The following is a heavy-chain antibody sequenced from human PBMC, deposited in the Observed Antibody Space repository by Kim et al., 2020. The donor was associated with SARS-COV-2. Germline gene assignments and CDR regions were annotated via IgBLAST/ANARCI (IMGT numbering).Heavy chain of an antibody. CDR3: ARVSKKGPEIYGDGSDYTNWFDP. CDR2: IIPIFGTA. D-gene: IGHD4-17*01. Sequence: SVKVSCKASGGTSSSYAISWVRQAPGQGLEWMGGIIPIFGTANYAQKFQGRVTITADESTSTAYMELSSLRSEDTAVYYCARVSKKGPEIYGDGSDYTNWFDPWGQGNLVTVSS. V-gene: IGHV1-69*13. J-gene: IGHJ5*02. CDR1: GGTSSSYA.